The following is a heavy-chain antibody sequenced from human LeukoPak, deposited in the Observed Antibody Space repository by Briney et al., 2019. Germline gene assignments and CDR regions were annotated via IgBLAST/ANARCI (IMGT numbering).Heavy chain of an antibody. CDR2: ISAYNGNT. Sequence: ASVKVSCKASGYTFTSYGISWVRQAPGQGLEWMGWISAYNGNTNYAQKFQARVTMTTDTSTSTAYMELRSLRSDDTAVYYCVRDGRVYYIISSARALEIDYWGQGTLVTVSS. CDR3: VRDGRVYYIISSARALEIDY. CDR1: GYTFTSYG. J-gene: IGHJ4*02. V-gene: IGHV1-18*01. D-gene: IGHD6-6*01.